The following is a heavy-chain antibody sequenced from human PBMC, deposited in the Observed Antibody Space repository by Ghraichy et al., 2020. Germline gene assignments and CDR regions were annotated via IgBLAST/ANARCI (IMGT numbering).Heavy chain of an antibody. V-gene: IGHV3-7*03. J-gene: IGHJ4*02. CDR2: INEDATEK. CDR1: EFIFNIYW. D-gene: IGHD5-18*01. CDR3: ATTAIQVPPRLYYFDY. Sequence: GGSLRLSCAASEFIFNIYWISWVRQAPGKGLEGVPDINEDATEKYYVGSVRGRFTISRDNARNSVYLQMNSLRAEDTAVYYCATTAIQVPPRLYYFDYWGQGALVTVSS.